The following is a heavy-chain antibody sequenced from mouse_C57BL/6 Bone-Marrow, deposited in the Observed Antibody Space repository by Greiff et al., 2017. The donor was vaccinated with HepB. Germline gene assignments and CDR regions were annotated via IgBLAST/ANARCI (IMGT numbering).Heavy chain of an antibody. D-gene: IGHD1-1*01. CDR3: TRFPAYYYGSSRAGYAMDY. V-gene: IGHV1-5*01. Sequence: EVQLKESGTVLARPGASVKMSCKTSGYTFTSYWMHWVKQRPGQGLEWIGAIYPGNSDTSYNQKFKGKAKLTAVTSASTAYMELSSLTNEDSAVYYCTRFPAYYYGSSRAGYAMDYWGQGTSVTVSS. CDR2: IYPGNSDT. CDR1: GYTFTSYW. J-gene: IGHJ4*01.